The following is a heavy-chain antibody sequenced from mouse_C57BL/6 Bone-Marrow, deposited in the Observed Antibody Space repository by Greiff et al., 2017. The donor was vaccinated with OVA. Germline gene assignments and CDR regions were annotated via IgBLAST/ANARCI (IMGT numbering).Heavy chain of an antibody. Sequence: QVHVKQSGAELVKPGASVKLSCKASGYTFTSYWMHWVKQRPGQGLEWIGNINPSNGGTNYNEKFKSKATLTVDKSSSTAYMQLSSLTSEDSAVYYCARSARPPYAMDYWGQGTSVTVSS. J-gene: IGHJ4*01. D-gene: IGHD3-3*01. V-gene: IGHV1-53*01. CDR2: INPSNGGT. CDR1: GYTFTSYW. CDR3: ARSARPPYAMDY.